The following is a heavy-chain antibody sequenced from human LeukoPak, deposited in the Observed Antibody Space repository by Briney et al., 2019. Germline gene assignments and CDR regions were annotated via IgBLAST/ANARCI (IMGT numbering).Heavy chain of an antibody. J-gene: IGHJ4*02. V-gene: IGHV4-59*12. CDR2: IYYSGST. CDR3: ARGGKATVVTV. Sequence: TSETLSLTCTVSGGSISSYYWSWIRQPPGKGLEWIGYIYYSGSTNYNPSLKSRVTISVDTSKNQFSLKLSSVTAADTAVYYCARGGKATVVTVWGQGTLVTVSS. D-gene: IGHD4-23*01. CDR1: GGSISSYY.